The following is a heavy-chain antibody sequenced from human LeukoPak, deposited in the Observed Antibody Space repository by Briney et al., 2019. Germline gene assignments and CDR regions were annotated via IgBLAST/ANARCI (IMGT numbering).Heavy chain of an antibody. D-gene: IGHD4-17*01. Sequence: ASVKVSCKASGYTFTGYYMHWVRQAPGQGLEWMGWINPNSGGTNYAQKFQGRVTMTRDTSISTAYMELSRLRSDDTAVYYCARPVTTSLYYFDSWGPGTLVTVSS. J-gene: IGHJ4*02. CDR3: ARPVTTSLYYFDS. CDR2: INPNSGGT. V-gene: IGHV1-2*02. CDR1: GYTFTGYY.